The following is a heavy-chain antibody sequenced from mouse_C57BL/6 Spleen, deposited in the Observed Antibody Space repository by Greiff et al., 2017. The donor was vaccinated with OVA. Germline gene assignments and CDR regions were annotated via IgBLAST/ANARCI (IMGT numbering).Heavy chain of an antibody. Sequence: EVQVVESGGGLVKPGGSLKLSCAASGFTFSSYAMSWVRQTPEKRLEWVATISDGGSYAYYTDHVQGRFTISRDNAKNNLYLQMSSLKSEDTAMYYCAREGYGSSSYYFDYWGQGTTLTVSS. J-gene: IGHJ2*01. CDR2: ISDGGSYA. CDR3: AREGYGSSSYYFDY. V-gene: IGHV5-4*01. CDR1: GFTFSSYA. D-gene: IGHD1-1*01.